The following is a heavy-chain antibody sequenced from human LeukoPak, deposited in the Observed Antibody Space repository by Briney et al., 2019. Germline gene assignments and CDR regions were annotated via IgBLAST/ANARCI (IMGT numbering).Heavy chain of an antibody. D-gene: IGHD6-13*01. CDR1: GGSISSSNW. Sequence: SGTLSLTCAVSGGSISSSNWWSWVRQPPGKGLEWIGEIYHSGSTNYNPSLKSRVTISVDKSKDQFSLKLSSVTAADTAVYYCARQYSSSWSPIDYWGQGTLVTVSS. CDR3: ARQYSSSWSPIDY. CDR2: IYHSGST. J-gene: IGHJ4*02. V-gene: IGHV4-4*02.